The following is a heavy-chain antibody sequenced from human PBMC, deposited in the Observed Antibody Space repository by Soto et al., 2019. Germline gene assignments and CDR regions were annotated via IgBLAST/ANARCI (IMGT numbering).Heavy chain of an antibody. CDR1: GGSVSSGSYY. CDR3: ARRYCSGGSCYHYYYGMDV. D-gene: IGHD2-15*01. J-gene: IGHJ6*02. Sequence: PSETLSLTXTVSGGSVSSGSYYWSWIRQPPGKGLEWIGYIYYSGSTNYNPSLKSRVTISVDTSKNQFSLKLSSVTAADTAVYYWARRYCSGGSCYHYYYGMDVWGQGTTVTVSS. V-gene: IGHV4-61*01. CDR2: IYYSGST.